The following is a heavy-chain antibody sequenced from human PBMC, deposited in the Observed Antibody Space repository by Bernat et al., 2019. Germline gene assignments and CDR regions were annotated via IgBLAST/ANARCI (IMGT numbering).Heavy chain of an antibody. Sequence: QLQLQESGPGLVKPSETLSLTCTVSGGSISSSSYYWGWIRQPPGKGLEWIGSIYYSGSTYYNPSLKSRVTIAVDTSRSQFSLELSSVTAADTAVYYCARLLRSLYYLDYWGQGTLVTVSS. CDR2: IYYSGST. J-gene: IGHJ4*02. V-gene: IGHV4-39*01. CDR1: GGSISSSSYY. D-gene: IGHD3-3*01. CDR3: ARLLRSLYYLDY.